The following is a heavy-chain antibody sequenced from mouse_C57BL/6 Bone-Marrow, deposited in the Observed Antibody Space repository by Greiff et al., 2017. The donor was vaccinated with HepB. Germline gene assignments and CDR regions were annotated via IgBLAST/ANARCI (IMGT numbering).Heavy chain of an antibody. J-gene: IGHJ2*01. CDR2: ISDGGSYT. V-gene: IGHV5-4*01. CDR1: GFTFSSYA. CDR3: ARDALVYFDY. Sequence: EVMLVESGGGLVKPGGSLKLSCAASGFTFSSYAMSWVRQTPEQRLEWVATISDGGSYTYYPDNVKGRFTISRDNAKNNLYLQMSHLKSEDTAMYYCARDALVYFDYWGQGTTLTVSS.